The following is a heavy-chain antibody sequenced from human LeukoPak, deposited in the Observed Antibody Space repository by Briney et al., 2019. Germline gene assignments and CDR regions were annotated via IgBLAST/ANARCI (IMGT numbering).Heavy chain of an antibody. D-gene: IGHD3-10*01. J-gene: IGHJ4*02. V-gene: IGHV3-30*02. CDR3: AKDTPGFGGDDFVH. CDR1: GFTFRTYA. CDR2: IRSDGNDK. Sequence: GGSLRLSCAASGFTFRTYAMHWVRQAPGKGLEWVSFIRSDGNDKFYADSVKGRFTVSRDNSKDTLYLQMNSLRTEDTAVYYCAKDTPGFGGDDFVHWGQGTLVTVSS.